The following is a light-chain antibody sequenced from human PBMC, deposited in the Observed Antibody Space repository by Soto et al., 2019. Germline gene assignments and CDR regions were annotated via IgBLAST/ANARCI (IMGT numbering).Light chain of an antibody. CDR3: SSYTTGVSYI. CDR1: SSDVGGYHY. CDR2: DVS. Sequence: QSVLTQPASVSGSPGQSVTISCTGTSSDVGGYHYVSWYQQHPDKAPKLMIYDVSNRPSGVSNRFSGSKSGNTASLTISGLQAEDEADYYCSSYTTGVSYIFGTGTKVTVL. J-gene: IGLJ1*01. V-gene: IGLV2-14*03.